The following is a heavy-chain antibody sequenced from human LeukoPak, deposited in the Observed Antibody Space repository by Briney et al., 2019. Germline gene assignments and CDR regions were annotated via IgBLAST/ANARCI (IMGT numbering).Heavy chain of an antibody. V-gene: IGHV3-11*01. D-gene: IGHD2-2*01. J-gene: IGHJ5*02. CDR1: GFTFSDCY. CDR3: ARVNQDIVVVPAAMCWFDP. CDR2: ISSSGSTI. Sequence: GGSLRLSCAASGFTFSDCYMSWIRQAPGKGLEWVSYISSSGSTIYYADSVKGRFTISRDNAKNSLYLQMNSLRAEDTAVYYCARVNQDIVVVPAAMCWFDPWGQGTLVTVSS.